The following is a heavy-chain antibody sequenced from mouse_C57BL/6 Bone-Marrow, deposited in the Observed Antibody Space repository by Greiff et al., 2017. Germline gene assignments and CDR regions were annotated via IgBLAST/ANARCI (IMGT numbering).Heavy chain of an antibody. CDR3: AAGRGFAY. CDR2: IYPGSGST. D-gene: IGHD4-1*01. V-gene: IGHV1-55*01. J-gene: IGHJ3*01. CDR1: GYTFTSYW. Sequence: QVQLQQPGAERVKPGASVKMSCKASGYTFTSYWLTWVKQRPGQGLEWIGDIYPGSGSTNYNEKFKSKATLTVDTSSSTAYIHLSSLTSAYSAVYDCAAGRGFAYWVQVTLVTVSA.